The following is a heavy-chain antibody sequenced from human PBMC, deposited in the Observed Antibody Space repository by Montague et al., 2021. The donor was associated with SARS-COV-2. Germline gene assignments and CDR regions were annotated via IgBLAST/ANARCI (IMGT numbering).Heavy chain of an antibody. V-gene: IGHV4-4*02. CDR3: ARTGYSSGWHFFDY. D-gene: IGHD6-19*01. J-gene: IGHJ4*02. CDR1: GGFISSINW. Sequence: SETLSLTCVVSGGFISSINWWSWVRQPPGKGLEWIGEIYHSGSTNYNPSLKSRVIISVDKSKNQFSLKLSSVTAADTAVYYCARTGYSSGWHFFDYWGQGTLVTVSS. CDR2: IYHSGST.